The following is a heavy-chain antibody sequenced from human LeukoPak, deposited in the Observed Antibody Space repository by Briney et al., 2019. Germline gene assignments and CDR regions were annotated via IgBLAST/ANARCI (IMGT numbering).Heavy chain of an antibody. Sequence: SETLSLTCAVYGGSFSGYYWSWIRQPPGKGLEWIGEINHSGSTNYNPSLKSRVTISVDTSKNQFSLKLSSVTAADTAVYYCARGGLLWFGELLNFDYWGQGTLVTVSS. CDR1: GGSFSGYY. CDR3: ARGGLLWFGELLNFDY. D-gene: IGHD3-10*01. V-gene: IGHV4-34*01. J-gene: IGHJ4*02. CDR2: INHSGST.